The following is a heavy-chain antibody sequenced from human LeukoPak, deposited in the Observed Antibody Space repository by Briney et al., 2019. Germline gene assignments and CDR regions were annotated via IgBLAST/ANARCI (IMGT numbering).Heavy chain of an antibody. CDR2: ISSSSDTI. Sequence: GGSLRLSCAASGFTFGPYTMNWVRQAPGKGLEWVSYISSSSDTIYYADSVKGRFTISRDNAKNSLYLQMNSLRAEDTAVYYCAREPFWSGYYSNLHFDYWGQGTLVTVSS. V-gene: IGHV3-48*04. CDR1: GFTFGPYT. CDR3: AREPFWSGYYSNLHFDY. D-gene: IGHD3-3*01. J-gene: IGHJ4*02.